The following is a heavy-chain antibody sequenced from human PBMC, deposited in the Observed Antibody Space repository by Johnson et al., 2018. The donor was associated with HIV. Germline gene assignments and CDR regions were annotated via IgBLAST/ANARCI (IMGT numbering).Heavy chain of an antibody. CDR3: ANLGDYSGLNGFDI. CDR2: ISYDGSNK. J-gene: IGHJ3*02. D-gene: IGHD4-23*01. Sequence: QVQLVESGGGVVQPGKSLRLSCAASGFTFSGYGMHWVRQAPGKGLEWVAVISYDGSNKYYADSMKGRLTISRDNSKNTLYLQINSLRTEDTAVYYCANLGDYSGLNGFDIWGQGTMVTVSS. CDR1: GFTFSGYG. V-gene: IGHV3-30*18.